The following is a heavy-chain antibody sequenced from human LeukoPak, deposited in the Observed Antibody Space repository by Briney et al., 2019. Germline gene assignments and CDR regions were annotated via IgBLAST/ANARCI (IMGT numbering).Heavy chain of an antibody. CDR3: TRDGWVDYGGKSHALDI. D-gene: IGHD4-23*01. CDR2: IYTSGST. Sequence: PSETLSLICTVSGGSISSYYWSWLRQPAGKGLEWIGRIYTSGSTNYNPSLTSRVTMSVDTSKNQFYLKLNSVTAADTAVYYCTRDGWVDYGGKSHALDIWGQGTMVSVSS. CDR1: GGSISSYY. J-gene: IGHJ3*02. V-gene: IGHV4-4*07.